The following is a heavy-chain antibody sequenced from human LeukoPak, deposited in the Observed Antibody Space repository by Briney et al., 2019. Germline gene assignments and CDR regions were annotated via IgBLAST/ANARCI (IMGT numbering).Heavy chain of an antibody. J-gene: IGHJ4*02. Sequence: GGSLRLSCAASGFTFSDFSMSWIRQAPGKGLEWVAVILYDGSNKYYADSVKGRFTISRDNSKNTLYLQMNSLRVEDTAVYYCARDWGYGSGTYVVYWGQGTLVTVSS. D-gene: IGHD3-10*01. CDR1: GFTFSDFS. CDR2: ILYDGSNK. V-gene: IGHV3-30-3*01. CDR3: ARDWGYGSGTYVVY.